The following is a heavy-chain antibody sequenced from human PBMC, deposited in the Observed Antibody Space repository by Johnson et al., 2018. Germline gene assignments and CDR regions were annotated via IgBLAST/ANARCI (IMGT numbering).Heavy chain of an antibody. J-gene: IGHJ3*02. CDR1: GFTFDDYA. CDR3: AKDRQAVVGAFDI. CDR2: ISWNSGRI. D-gene: IGHD2-15*01. Sequence: EVQLVESGGGLVQPGRSLRLSCAASGFTFDDYAMQWVRQAPGKGLEWVSGISWNSGRIGYSDSVKGRFTISRDNAKNSLYLQMNSLRAEDTALYYCAKDRQAVVGAFDIWGQGTMVTVSS. V-gene: IGHV3-9*01.